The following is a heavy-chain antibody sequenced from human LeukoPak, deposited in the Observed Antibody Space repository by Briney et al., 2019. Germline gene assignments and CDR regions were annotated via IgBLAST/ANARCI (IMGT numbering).Heavy chain of an antibody. V-gene: IGHV4-59*01. CDR3: ARDKLIAARPYAFDI. D-gene: IGHD6-6*01. Sequence: SETLSLTCTVSGGSISSYYWSWIRQPPGKGLEWIGYIYYSGSTNYNPSLKSRVTISVDTSKNQFSLKLSSVTAADTAVYHCARDKLIAARPYAFDIWGQGTMVTVSS. J-gene: IGHJ3*02. CDR1: GGSISSYY. CDR2: IYYSGST.